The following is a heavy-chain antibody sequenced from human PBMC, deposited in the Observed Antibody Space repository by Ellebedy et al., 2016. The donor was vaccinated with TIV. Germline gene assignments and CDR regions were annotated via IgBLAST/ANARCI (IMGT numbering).Heavy chain of an antibody. CDR1: GYSFSSYW. Sequence: PGGSLRLSCKGSGYSFSSYWIGRVRQMPGKGLECMGIIYPGDSESRYNPSFQGQVTISADKSISIAYLQWSSLKASDTAMYYCARLPSGTSYGYSFDFWGQGTLVTVSS. CDR2: IYPGDSES. D-gene: IGHD5-18*01. CDR3: ARLPSGTSYGYSFDF. J-gene: IGHJ4*02. V-gene: IGHV5-51*01.